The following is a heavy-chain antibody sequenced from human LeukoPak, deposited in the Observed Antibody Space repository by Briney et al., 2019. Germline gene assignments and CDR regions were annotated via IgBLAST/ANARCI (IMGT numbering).Heavy chain of an antibody. CDR1: GFTFSSYG. J-gene: IGHJ4*02. Sequence: GTSLRLSCAASGFTFSSYGMHWVRQAPGKGLEWVAFIRYDGSNKYYADSVKGRFTISRDNSKNTLYLQMNSLRAEDTAVYYCAKSGRVYYYGSGSYRVDYFDYWGQGTLVTVSS. D-gene: IGHD3-10*01. V-gene: IGHV3-30*02. CDR3: AKSGRVYYYGSGSYRVDYFDY. CDR2: IRYDGSNK.